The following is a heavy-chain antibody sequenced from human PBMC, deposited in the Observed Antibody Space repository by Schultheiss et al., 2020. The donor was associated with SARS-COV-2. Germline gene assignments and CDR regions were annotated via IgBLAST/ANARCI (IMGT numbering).Heavy chain of an antibody. V-gene: IGHV3-48*03. CDR1: GFTFSSYE. J-gene: IGHJ4*02. Sequence: GGSLRLSCAASGFTFSSYEMNWVRQAPGKGLEWVSYISSSGSTIYYADSVKGRFTISRDNSKNTLYLQMNSLRAEDTAVYYCAREAVAAAGTVYFDYWGQGTLVTVSS. CDR2: ISSSGSTI. D-gene: IGHD6-13*01. CDR3: AREAVAAAGTVYFDY.